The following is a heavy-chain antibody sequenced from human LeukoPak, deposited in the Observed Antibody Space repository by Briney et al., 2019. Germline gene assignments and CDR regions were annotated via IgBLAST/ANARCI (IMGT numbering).Heavy chain of an antibody. V-gene: IGHV3-33*01. Sequence: PGRSLRLSCAASGFTFSSYGMHWVRQAPGKGLEWVAVIWYDGSNKYYADSVKGRFTISRDNSKNTLYLQMNSLRAEDTAVYYCARDVRDLKGIAVAGTGAFDIWGQGTMVTVSS. D-gene: IGHD6-19*01. CDR3: ARDVRDLKGIAVAGTGAFDI. J-gene: IGHJ3*02. CDR2: IWYDGSNK. CDR1: GFTFSSYG.